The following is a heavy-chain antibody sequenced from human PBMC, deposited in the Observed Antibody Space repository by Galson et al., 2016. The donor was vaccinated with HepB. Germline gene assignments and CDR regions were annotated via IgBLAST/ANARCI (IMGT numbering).Heavy chain of an antibody. CDR3: ARTLSDYDLWSGFYD. D-gene: IGHD3-3*01. V-gene: IGHV2-70*11. J-gene: IGHJ4*02. Sequence: PALVKPTQTLTLTCTFSGFSLSTSGMCVNWIRQPPGKALEWLARIDWNDNKYYSTSLRTRLTISKDTSKNQVILTMTNMDPVDTATFYFARTLSDYDLWSGFYDWGQGTLVTVSS. CDR1: GFSLSTSGMC. CDR2: IDWNDNK.